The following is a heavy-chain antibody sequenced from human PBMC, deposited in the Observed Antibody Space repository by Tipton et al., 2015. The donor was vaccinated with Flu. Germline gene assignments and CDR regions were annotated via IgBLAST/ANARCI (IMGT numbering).Heavy chain of an antibody. CDR3: ARGSTSSWTINPYYYYGMDV. Sequence: TLSLTCTVSGGSISSGGYYWSWIRQHPGKGLEWIGYIYYSGSTYYNPSLKSRVSISVDTSKNQFPLRLTSVTAADTAVYYCARGSTSSWTINPYYYYGMDVWGQGTTVTISS. J-gene: IGHJ6*02. CDR2: IYYSGST. D-gene: IGHD2-2*01. CDR1: GGSISSGGYY. V-gene: IGHV4-31*03.